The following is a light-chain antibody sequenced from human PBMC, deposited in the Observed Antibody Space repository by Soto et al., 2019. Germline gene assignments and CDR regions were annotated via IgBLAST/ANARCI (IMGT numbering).Light chain of an antibody. CDR2: DVT. J-gene: IGLJ1*01. V-gene: IGLV2-11*01. CDR1: SSDIGNYNL. Sequence: QSVLTQPASVSGSPGQSITISCTGTSSDIGNYNLISWYQQHPGKAPKLMIYDVTKRPSGVPDRFSGSKSGNTASLTISGLQAEDEADYYCCSFAGNYTYVFRTRTKLTVL. CDR3: CSFAGNYTYV.